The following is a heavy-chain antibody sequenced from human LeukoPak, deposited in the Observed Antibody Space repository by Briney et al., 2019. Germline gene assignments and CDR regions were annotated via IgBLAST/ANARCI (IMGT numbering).Heavy chain of an antibody. Sequence: SGPTPVKPTQTLTLTCTFSGFSLSTSGVGVGWIRQPPGKALEWLALIYWNDDKRYSPSLKSRLTITKDTSKNQVVLTMTNMDPVDTATYYCAHSSRHTVTFDYWGQGTLVTVSS. V-gene: IGHV2-5*01. CDR2: IYWNDDK. J-gene: IGHJ4*02. CDR1: GFSLSTSGVG. CDR3: AHSSRHTVTFDY. D-gene: IGHD4-17*01.